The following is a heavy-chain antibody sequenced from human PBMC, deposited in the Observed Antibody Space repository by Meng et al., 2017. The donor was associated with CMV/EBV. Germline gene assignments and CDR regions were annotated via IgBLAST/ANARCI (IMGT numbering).Heavy chain of an antibody. J-gene: IGHJ6*02. CDR3: AKDLRPYCSSTSCYSGMDV. CDR2: ISWNSGSI. V-gene: IGHV3-9*01. Sequence: GGSLSLSCAASGFTFDDYAMHWVRQAPGKGLEWVSGISWNSGSIGYADSVKGRFTISRDNAKNSLYLQMNSLRAEDTALYYCAKDLRPYCSSTSCYSGMDVWGQGTTVTVSS. D-gene: IGHD2-2*01. CDR1: GFTFDDYA.